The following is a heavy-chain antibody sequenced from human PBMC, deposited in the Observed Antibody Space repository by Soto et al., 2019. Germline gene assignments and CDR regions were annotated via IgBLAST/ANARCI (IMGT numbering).Heavy chain of an antibody. CDR1: GFTFSTYA. CDR3: VKFFVETGGSSGWPWSLDS. J-gene: IGHJ4*02. V-gene: IGHV3-23*01. D-gene: IGHD6-25*01. Sequence: EVQLLESGGGLVQPGGSLRLSCAASGFTFSTYAMSWVRQAPGKGLEWVSAISGSGTTTYSADSVRGRFTISRDNSNNMLYLPMNSPSPEDTALYYCVKFFVETGGSSGWPWSLDSWGQGTLVTVSS. CDR2: ISGSGTTT.